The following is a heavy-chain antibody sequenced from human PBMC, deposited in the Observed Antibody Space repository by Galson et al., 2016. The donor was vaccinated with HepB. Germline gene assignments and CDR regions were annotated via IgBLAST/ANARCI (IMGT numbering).Heavy chain of an antibody. Sequence: SLRLSCAASGFTFSSHGMHWGRQAPGKGLEWVAVISFDGKTKYYADSVKGRLIISRDNSANSLYLQINSLRRDDTAVYYCARRSRSNYYDHYNMDVWGLGTTVIVS. J-gene: IGHJ6*02. CDR3: ARRSRSNYYDHYNMDV. V-gene: IGHV3-30*03. D-gene: IGHD3-16*01. CDR1: GFTFSSHG. CDR2: ISFDGKTK.